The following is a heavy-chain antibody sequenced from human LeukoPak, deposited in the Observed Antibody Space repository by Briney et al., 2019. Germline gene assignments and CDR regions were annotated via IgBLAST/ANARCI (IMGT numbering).Heavy chain of an antibody. CDR1: GFTSSSYV. Sequence: GGSLRLSCAASGFTSSSYVMGWVRQAPGKGLEWVSAISGSGGSTYYADSVKGRFTISRDSSKNTLFLQMNSLRAEDTAVYYCAKGNSGSYPPPYDYWGQGTLVTVSS. D-gene: IGHD1-26*01. J-gene: IGHJ4*02. CDR2: ISGSGGST. V-gene: IGHV3-23*01. CDR3: AKGNSGSYPPPYDY.